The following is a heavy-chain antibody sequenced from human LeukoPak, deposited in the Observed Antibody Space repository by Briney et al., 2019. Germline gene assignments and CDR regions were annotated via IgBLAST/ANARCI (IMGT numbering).Heavy chain of an antibody. Sequence: PSETLSLTCTVSGGSISSHYWTWIRQPAGKGLEWIGRIYSSGNTNYNPSRKSRVTMSLDTSKNQFSLRLSSVTAADTAVYYCARHLLSDYYDSSGGASDAFDIWGQGTMVTVSS. CDR1: GGSISSHY. CDR2: IYSSGNT. CDR3: ARHLLSDYYDSSGGASDAFDI. J-gene: IGHJ3*02. V-gene: IGHV4-4*07. D-gene: IGHD3-22*01.